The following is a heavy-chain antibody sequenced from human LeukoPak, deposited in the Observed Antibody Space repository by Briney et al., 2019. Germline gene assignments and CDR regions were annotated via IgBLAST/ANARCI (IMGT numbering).Heavy chain of an antibody. CDR1: GFTFSSYS. CDR3: ARVSSTSWDDWFDP. Sequence: KTGGSLRLSCAASGFTFSSYSMNWVRQAPGKGLEWVSSISSSSSYIYYADSVKGRFTIPRDNAKNSLYLQMNSLRAEDTAVYYCARVSSTSWDDWFDPWGQGTLVTVSS. CDR2: ISSSSSYI. J-gene: IGHJ5*02. V-gene: IGHV3-21*01. D-gene: IGHD2-2*01.